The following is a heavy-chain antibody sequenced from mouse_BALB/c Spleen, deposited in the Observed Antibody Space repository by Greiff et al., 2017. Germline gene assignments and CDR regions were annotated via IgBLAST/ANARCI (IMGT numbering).Heavy chain of an antibody. CDR1: GFTFSDYY. Sequence: EVHLVESGGGLVKPGGSLKLSCAASGFTFSDYYMYWVRQTPEKRLEWVATISDGGSYTYYPDSVKGRFTISRDNAKNNLYLQMSSLKSEDTAMYYCARDRYGNYFDYWGQGTTLTVSS. CDR3: ARDRYGNYFDY. V-gene: IGHV5-4*02. CDR2: ISDGGSYT. D-gene: IGHD2-10*02. J-gene: IGHJ2*01.